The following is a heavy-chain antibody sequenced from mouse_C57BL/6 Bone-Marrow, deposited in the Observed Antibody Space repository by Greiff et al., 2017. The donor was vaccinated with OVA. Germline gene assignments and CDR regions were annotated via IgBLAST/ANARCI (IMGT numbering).Heavy chain of an antibody. D-gene: IGHD2-5*01. Sequence: VQLQQSGPELVKPGASVKMSCKASGYTFNDYNMHWVKQSHGKSLEWIGYINPNNGGTSYNQKFQGKATLTVNKSSSTAYMELRSLTSEDSAVYYCARRSNSFFDYWGQGTTLTVSS. CDR2: INPNNGGT. J-gene: IGHJ2*01. V-gene: IGHV1-22*01. CDR3: ARRSNSFFDY. CDR1: GYTFNDYN.